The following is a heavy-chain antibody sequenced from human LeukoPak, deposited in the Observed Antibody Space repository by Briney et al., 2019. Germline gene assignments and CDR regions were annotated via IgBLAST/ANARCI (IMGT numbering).Heavy chain of an antibody. CDR1: GYSFTSYW. CDR2: IYPGDSDT. D-gene: IGHD3-22*01. J-gene: IGHJ4*02. CDR3: ARQGVYYYDSSGPDY. Sequence: GESLKISCKGSGYSFTSYWIGWVRQMPGKGLEWMGIIYPGDSDTRYSPSFQGQVTISTDKSISTAYLQWSSLKASDTAMYYCARQGVYYYDSSGPDYWGQGTLVTVSS. V-gene: IGHV5-51*01.